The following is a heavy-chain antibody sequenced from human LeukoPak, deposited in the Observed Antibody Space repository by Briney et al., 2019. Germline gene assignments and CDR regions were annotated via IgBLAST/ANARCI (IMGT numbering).Heavy chain of an antibody. Sequence: ASVKVSCKASGYTFSGYYMYWVRQAPGQGLEWMGWINPNSGGTNYAQKFQGRVTMTRDTSISTAYMELSRLRSDDTAVYYCARDLGRSYSSNSDWFDPWGQGTLVSVSS. D-gene: IGHD6-13*01. CDR3: ARDLGRSYSSNSDWFDP. CDR1: GYTFSGYY. J-gene: IGHJ5*02. CDR2: INPNSGGT. V-gene: IGHV1-2*02.